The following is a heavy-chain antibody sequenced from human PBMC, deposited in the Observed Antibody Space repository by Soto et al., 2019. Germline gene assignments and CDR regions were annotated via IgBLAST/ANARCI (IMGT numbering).Heavy chain of an antibody. Sequence: EVQLVESGGGLVQPGGSLRLSCAGSGFTFLNYWMHWVRQAPGKGLAWVSRIDHDGPTDYADSVRGRFTISRDNAENTLYLQMNSLRPEDTAVYYCVRESHGDYWGQGTLVTVSS. CDR2: IDHDGPT. CDR3: VRESHGDY. J-gene: IGHJ4*02. CDR1: GFTFLNYW. V-gene: IGHV3-74*01.